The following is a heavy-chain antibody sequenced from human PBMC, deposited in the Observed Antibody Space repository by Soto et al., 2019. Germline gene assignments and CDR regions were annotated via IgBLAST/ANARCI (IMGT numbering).Heavy chain of an antibody. CDR1: GFSFRSFA. CDR3: AKTRGAMIYAISVYGMDV. Sequence: GRSLSLSWAASGFSFRSFAMTWVRQAPGKWLEWISIISGSAESTFYADSVKGRFTISRDNSKSTLYLQINSLRAEDTAVYYCAKTRGAMIYAISVYGMDVWGQGT. CDR2: ISGSAEST. D-gene: IGHD2-8*01. V-gene: IGHV3-23*01. J-gene: IGHJ6*02.